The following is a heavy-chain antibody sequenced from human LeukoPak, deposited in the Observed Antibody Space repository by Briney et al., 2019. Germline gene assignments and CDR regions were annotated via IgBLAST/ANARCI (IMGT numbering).Heavy chain of an antibody. J-gene: IGHJ4*02. CDR3: ARGPPDYGDYVWNY. Sequence: SETLSLTCTVSGGSISRYYWSWIRQPPGKGLEWIGYFYYSGSTSYNPSLKSRVTISVDTSKNQISLQLSSVTAADTAVYYCARGPPDYGDYVWNYWGQGTLVTVSS. D-gene: IGHD4-17*01. V-gene: IGHV4-59*08. CDR2: FYYSGST. CDR1: GGSISRYY.